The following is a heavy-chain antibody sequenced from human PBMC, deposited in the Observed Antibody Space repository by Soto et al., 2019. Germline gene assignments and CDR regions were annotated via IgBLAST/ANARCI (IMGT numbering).Heavy chain of an antibody. CDR2: INPNGGST. J-gene: IGHJ5*02. D-gene: IGHD3-10*01. Sequence: QVRLVQSGAEVKAPGASVKVSCKAPGDTFTSYYMHWVRQAPGHGLEWMGVINPNGGSTRLAQKLHGRVTMTRDTSTSTVYMELRGLTSEDTAVYYCARSSRGVYGIIIEGTTGFAPWGQGTLVTVSS. CDR3: ARSSRGVYGIIIEGTTGFAP. V-gene: IGHV1-46*01. CDR1: GDTFTSYY.